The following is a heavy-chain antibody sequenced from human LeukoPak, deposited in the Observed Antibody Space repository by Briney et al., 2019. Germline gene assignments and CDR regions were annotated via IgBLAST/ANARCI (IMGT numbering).Heavy chain of an antibody. D-gene: IGHD6-13*01. CDR3: ARGHSSSWYRVGPWASSLDYYYYGMDV. J-gene: IGHJ6*02. Sequence: TSETLSLTCAVYGGSFSGYYWSWIRQPPGKGLEWIGEINHSGSTNYNPSLKSRVTISVDTSKNQFSLKLSSVTAADTAVYYCARGHSSSWYRVGPWASSLDYYYYGMDVWGQGTTVTVSS. CDR2: INHSGST. CDR1: GGSFSGYY. V-gene: IGHV4-34*01.